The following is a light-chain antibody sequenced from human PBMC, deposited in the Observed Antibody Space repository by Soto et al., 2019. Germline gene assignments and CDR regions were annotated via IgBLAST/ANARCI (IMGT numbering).Light chain of an antibody. V-gene: IGKV1-5*03. CDR1: QSIGDS. CDR2: RAS. J-gene: IGKJ1*01. Sequence: DVQMTQSPSTVSASVGDRVTITCRASQSIGDSLAWYQQKPGKDPKVLIYRASSLQSGVPSRFSGGGAGTEFTLTISSLQPDDFGTYYCQQYHTYSLTFGQGTKVEIK. CDR3: QQYHTYSLT.